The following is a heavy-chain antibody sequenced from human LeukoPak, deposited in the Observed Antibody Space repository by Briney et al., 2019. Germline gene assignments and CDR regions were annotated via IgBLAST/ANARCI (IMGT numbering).Heavy chain of an antibody. J-gene: IGHJ4*02. Sequence: SETLSLTCAVYGGSFRGFYCSWIRRPPGGGLEWIGEINHSGSTNYNPSLRRLVTISLDTYKNHFYLKLNSVRAADTAGYCCASWRVVAGGIDYWGQGSLVTVSS. CDR1: GGSFRGFY. V-gene: IGHV4-34*01. CDR3: ASWRVVAGGIDY. D-gene: IGHD2-15*01. CDR2: INHSGST.